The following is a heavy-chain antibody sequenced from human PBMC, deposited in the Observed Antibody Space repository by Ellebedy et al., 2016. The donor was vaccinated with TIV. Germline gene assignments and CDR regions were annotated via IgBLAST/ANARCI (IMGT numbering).Heavy chain of an antibody. CDR1: GFTFSSYG. D-gene: IGHD3-3*01. CDR3: AKDVSFWSGYYGDY. Sequence: GGSLRLXCAASGFTFSSYGMHWVRQAPGKGLEWVAVISYDGSNKYYADSVKGRFTISRDNSKNTLYLQMNSLRAEDTAVYYCAKDVSFWSGYYGDYWGQGTLVTVSS. V-gene: IGHV3-30*18. CDR2: ISYDGSNK. J-gene: IGHJ4*02.